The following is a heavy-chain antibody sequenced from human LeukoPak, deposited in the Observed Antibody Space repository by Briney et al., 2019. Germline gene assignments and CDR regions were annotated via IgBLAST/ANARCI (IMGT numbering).Heavy chain of an antibody. CDR2: ISGSAHKI. D-gene: IGHD5-18*01. CDR1: GITFSNYA. CDR3: AGRPTGYSSGYIH. Sequence: GGPLRLSCVASGITFSNYAVSWVRQAPEKGLDWVSVISGSAHKIRYADSVKGRFTISRDNSENIVYLQMNNLRVEDTAVYYCAGRPTGYSSGYIHWGQGTLVTVSS. J-gene: IGHJ4*02. V-gene: IGHV3-23*01.